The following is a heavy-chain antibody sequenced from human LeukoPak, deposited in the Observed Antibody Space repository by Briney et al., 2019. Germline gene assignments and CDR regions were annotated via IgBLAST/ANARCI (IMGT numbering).Heavy chain of an antibody. CDR3: AKEASGSYSDY. CDR1: GLTFSSYA. D-gene: IGHD1-26*01. J-gene: IGHJ4*02. V-gene: IGHV3-23*01. CDR2: ISGSSGRT. Sequence: GGSLRLSCAASGLTFSSYAMSWVRQAPGKGLEWVSAISGSSGRTYYADSVKGRFTISRVNSKNTLYLQMNSLRAEDTAVYFCAKEASGSYSDYWGQGTLVTVSS.